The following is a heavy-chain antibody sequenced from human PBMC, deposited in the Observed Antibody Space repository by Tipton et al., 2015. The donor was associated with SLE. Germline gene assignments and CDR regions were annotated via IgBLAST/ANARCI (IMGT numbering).Heavy chain of an antibody. V-gene: IGHV4-34*01. J-gene: IGHJ5*02. CDR3: ASSITAAASGWFDP. CDR2: INHSGST. D-gene: IGHD6-13*01. Sequence: TLSLTCAVYGGSFSGYYWSWIRQPPGKGLEWIGEINHSGSTNYNPSLKSRVTISVDKSKNQFSLKLSSVTAADTAVYYCASSITAAASGWFDPWGQGTLVTVSS. CDR1: GGSFSGYY.